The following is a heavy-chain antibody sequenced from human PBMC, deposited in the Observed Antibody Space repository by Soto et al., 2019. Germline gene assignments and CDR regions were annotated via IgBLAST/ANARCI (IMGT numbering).Heavy chain of an antibody. J-gene: IGHJ3*02. D-gene: IGHD1-1*01. CDR1: GVSINSGGYY. CDR3: ARGSQLERDALDI. CDR2: IYYTGHT. Sequence: QVQLQESGPGLVKPSQTLSLTCSVSGVSINSGGYYWSWIRHHPGTGLEGIVYIYYTGHTFYNASLKSRVAMSLDTSKNQFSLKLSSVTAADTAVYYCARGSQLERDALDIWGQGTMVTVSS. V-gene: IGHV4-31*03.